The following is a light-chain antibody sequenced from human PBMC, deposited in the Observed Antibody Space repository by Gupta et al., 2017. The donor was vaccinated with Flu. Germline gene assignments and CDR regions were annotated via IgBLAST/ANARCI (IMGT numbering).Light chain of an antibody. J-gene: IGLJ3*02. V-gene: IGLV1-44*01. CDR1: SSNVGTNI. CDR2: GNI. CDR3: AAWDDSLNGWV. Sequence: CSGSSSNVGTNIVNWYQHLPGTAPKLLIYGNIKRPSGVPDRFSGSKSGTSASLAISGLQSEDEADYYCAAWDDSLNGWVFGGGTKLTVL.